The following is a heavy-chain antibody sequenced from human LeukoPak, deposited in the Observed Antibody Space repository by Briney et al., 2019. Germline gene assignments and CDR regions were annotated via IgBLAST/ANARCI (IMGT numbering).Heavy chain of an antibody. CDR3: ARDGIAAAGSEFDP. J-gene: IGHJ5*02. CDR2: INPNSGGT. V-gene: IGHV1-2*02. D-gene: IGHD6-13*01. Sequence: ASVTVSCKASGYTFTCYYMHWVRQAPGQGLELMGWINPNSGGTNYAQKFQGRVTMTRDTSISTAYMELSRLRSDDTAVYYCARDGIAAAGSEFDPWGQGTLVTVFS. CDR1: GYTFTCYY.